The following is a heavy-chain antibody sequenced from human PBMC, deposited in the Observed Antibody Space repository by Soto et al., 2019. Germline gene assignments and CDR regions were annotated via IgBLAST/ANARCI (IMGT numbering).Heavy chain of an antibody. J-gene: IGHJ4*02. CDR2: IVPVLGVP. D-gene: IGHD3-10*01. Sequence: QVQLVQSGAEVMKPGSSVKVPCMPSGGAFSTYPLSWVRQAPGQGLEWMGRIVPVLGVPNYAQRFQGRVTMTADKDTNTAYLELSSLRFEDTAVYYCGRDRYAYGSGSTIDNWGQGTLVTVSS. CDR1: GGAFSTYP. CDR3: GRDRYAYGSGSTIDN. V-gene: IGHV1-69*04.